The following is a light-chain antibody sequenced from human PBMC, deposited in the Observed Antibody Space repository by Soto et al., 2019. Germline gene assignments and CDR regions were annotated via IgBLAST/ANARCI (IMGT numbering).Light chain of an antibody. Sequence: DIPMTQSPSTLSASVGDRVTITCRASQSISSWLAWYQQKPGKAPNLLIYKASILQSGVPSRFSGSGSGTEFTRTISSLQPDDFATYYCQQYNSYSRSFGQGNKVEIK. CDR2: KAS. J-gene: IGKJ1*01. CDR1: QSISSW. V-gene: IGKV1-5*03. CDR3: QQYNSYSRS.